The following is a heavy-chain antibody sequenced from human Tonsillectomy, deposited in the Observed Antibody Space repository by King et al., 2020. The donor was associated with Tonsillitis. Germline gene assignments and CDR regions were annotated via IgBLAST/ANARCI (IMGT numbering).Heavy chain of an antibody. D-gene: IGHD6-6*01. CDR1: GFTFSGSA. V-gene: IGHV3-73*01. CDR2: IRSKANSYAT. Sequence: VQLVESGGGLVQPRGSLKLSCAASGFTFSGSAMHWVGQASGKRLECGGRIRSKANSYATAYAASVKGRVTISRDDSKNTAYLQMNSLKTEDTAVYYCTRLGDSSSGAVYWGQGTLVTVSS. J-gene: IGHJ4*02. CDR3: TRLGDSSSGAVY.